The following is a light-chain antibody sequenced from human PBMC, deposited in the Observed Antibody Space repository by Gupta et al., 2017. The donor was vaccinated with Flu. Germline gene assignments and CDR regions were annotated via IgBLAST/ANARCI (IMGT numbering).Light chain of an antibody. V-gene: IGLV8-61*01. J-gene: IGLJ3*02. CDR2: STN. CDR1: SGSVSTSYY. Sequence: HTVLTQAPSFSVSPGGTVSLTCGLSSGSVSTSYYPSWYQQTPGQAPRTLIYSTNTRSSGVPDRFSGSILGNKAALTITGAQADDESDYYCVLYMGSGLWVFGGGTKLTVL. CDR3: VLYMGSGLWV.